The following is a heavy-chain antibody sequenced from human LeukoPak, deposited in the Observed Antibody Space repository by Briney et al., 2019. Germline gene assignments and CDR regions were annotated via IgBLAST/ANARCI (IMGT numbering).Heavy chain of an antibody. D-gene: IGHD1-1*01. Sequence: GGSLRLSCAASGFTFSTYIMNWVRQTPGKGLEWVSSIGTSTSYIYYADSVKGRFTISRDNAKNSLYLEMNSLRAEDTAVYYCAKDRIAGNWNDGDAFDIWGQGTMVTVSS. V-gene: IGHV3-21*04. CDR1: GFTFSTYI. J-gene: IGHJ3*02. CDR3: AKDRIAGNWNDGDAFDI. CDR2: IGTSTSYI.